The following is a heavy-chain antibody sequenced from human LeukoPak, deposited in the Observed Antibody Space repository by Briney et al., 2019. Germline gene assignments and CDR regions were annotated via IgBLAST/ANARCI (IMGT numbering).Heavy chain of an antibody. D-gene: IGHD3-10*01. CDR2: INPSGGST. CDR3: ARDPTMVRPGDY. V-gene: IGHV1-46*01. Sequence: ASVKVSCKASGYTFTSYYMHWVRQAPGQGLEWMGIINPSGGSTSYAQKFQGRVTMTRDTSTSTVYMELSRLRSEDTAVYYCARDPTMVRPGDYWGQGTLVTVSS. CDR1: GYTFTSYY. J-gene: IGHJ4*02.